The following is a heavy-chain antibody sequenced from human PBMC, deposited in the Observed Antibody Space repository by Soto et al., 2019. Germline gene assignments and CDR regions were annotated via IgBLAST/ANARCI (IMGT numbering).Heavy chain of an antibody. Sequence: QVQLVQSGAEVKKPGSAVKVSCKDSGGTFSTYSMFWVRQAPGQGLEWMGRIIPMLGIANSAQKFQGRVTITADKSTGTAYMELSSLRSEDTALYYCTIGSWSGEVFDIWGQGTMVTVSS. CDR3: TIGSWSGEVFDI. CDR1: GGTFSTYS. J-gene: IGHJ3*02. V-gene: IGHV1-69*02. CDR2: IIPMLGIA. D-gene: IGHD2-21*01.